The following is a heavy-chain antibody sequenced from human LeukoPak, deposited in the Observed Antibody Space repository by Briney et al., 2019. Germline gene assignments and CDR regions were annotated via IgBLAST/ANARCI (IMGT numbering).Heavy chain of an antibody. Sequence: GESLKISCKGSGYTFTNHWISWVRQMPGKGLEWMGKIDPSDSYTNYSPSFQGHVTISADKSIITAYLQWSSLKASDTAMYYCASRRIGGSGSADYWGQGTLVTVSS. CDR3: ASRRIGGSGSADY. D-gene: IGHD3-10*01. CDR1: GYTFTNHW. V-gene: IGHV5-10-1*01. J-gene: IGHJ4*02. CDR2: IDPSDSYT.